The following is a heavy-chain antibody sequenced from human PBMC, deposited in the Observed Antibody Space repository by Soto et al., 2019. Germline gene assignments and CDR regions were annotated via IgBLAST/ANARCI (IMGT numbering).Heavy chain of an antibody. Sequence: ASVKVSCKVSGYTLTELSMHWVRQVPGKGLEWMGGFDPEDGETIYAQKFQGRVTKTEDTSTDTAYMELSSLRSEDTAVYYCATQKTGTTLGPFGYWGQGTLVTVSS. J-gene: IGHJ4*02. V-gene: IGHV1-24*01. CDR3: ATQKTGTTLGPFGY. D-gene: IGHD1-7*01. CDR2: FDPEDGET. CDR1: GYTLTELS.